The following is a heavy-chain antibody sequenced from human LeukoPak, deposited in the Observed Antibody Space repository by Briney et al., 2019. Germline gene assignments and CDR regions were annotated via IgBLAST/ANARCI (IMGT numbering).Heavy chain of an antibody. V-gene: IGHV4-59*08. CDR3: ARWVPGGNNWFDP. J-gene: IGHJ5*02. CDR1: GGSISSYY. CDR2: IYYSGST. D-gene: IGHD3-10*01. Sequence: PSETLSLTCTVSGGSISSYYWSWIRQPPGKGLEWIGYIYYSGSTNYNPSLKSRVTISVDTSKNQFSLKLSSVTAADTAVYYRARWVPGGNNWFDPWGQGTLVTVSS.